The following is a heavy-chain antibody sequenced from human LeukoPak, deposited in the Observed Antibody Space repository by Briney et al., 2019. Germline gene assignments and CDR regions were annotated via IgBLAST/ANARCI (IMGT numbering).Heavy chain of an antibody. CDR3: AKVGGRGKYFDAFDI. D-gene: IGHD2/OR15-2a*01. CDR1: GFTFSSYA. V-gene: IGHV3-23*01. CDR2: ISGSGVST. Sequence: PGGSLRLSCAASGFTFSSYAMSWVRQAPGKGLEWVSSISGSGVSTYYADSVKGRFTTSRDNSKNTLYLQMNSLRAEDTAVYYCAKVGGRGKYFDAFDIWGQGTMLTVSS. J-gene: IGHJ3*02.